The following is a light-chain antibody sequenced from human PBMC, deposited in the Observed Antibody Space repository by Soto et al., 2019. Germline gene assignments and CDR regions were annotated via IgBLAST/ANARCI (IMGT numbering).Light chain of an antibody. CDR1: SSDVGGYNY. CDR3: SSYRRSTTSLV. V-gene: IGLV2-14*01. J-gene: IGLJ1*01. CDR2: DVS. Sequence: SALTQPASVSGSPGQSITISCTGTSSDVGGYNYVSWYQQHPGKAPKLMIYDVSNRPSGVSNRFSGSKSGNTASLTISGLQAEDEADYYCSSYRRSTTSLVFGTGTKLTVL.